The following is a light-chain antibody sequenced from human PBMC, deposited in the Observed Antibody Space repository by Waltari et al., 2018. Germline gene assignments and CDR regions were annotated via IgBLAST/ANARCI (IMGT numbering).Light chain of an antibody. CDR2: QNN. CDR3: QTWDLIAVT. V-gene: IGLV3-1*01. J-gene: IGLJ2*01. CDR1: NLGPKY. Sequence: SYEVTQPPSLSVSPGQTASLPCSGVNLGPKYTSWYQQRPGQSPLLVMHQNNVRPSGIPERFSGSSSGNTATLTISGTLSMDEAVYYCQTWDLIAVTFGGGTQLTVL.